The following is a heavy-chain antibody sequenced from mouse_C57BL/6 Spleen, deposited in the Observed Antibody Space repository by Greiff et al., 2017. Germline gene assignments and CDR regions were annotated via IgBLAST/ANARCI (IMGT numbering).Heavy chain of an antibody. CDR1: GYTFTSYW. D-gene: IGHD3-2*02. Sequence: QVQLQQSGAELAKPGASVKLSCKASGYTFTSYWMHWVKQRPGQGLEWIGYINPCCGYTKYNQKFKDKATLTADKSSSTAYMQLSSLTYEDSAVYYCAKIDSSGYVEDYFDNGGQGPTLTVSS. CDR2: INPCCGYT. V-gene: IGHV1-7*01. CDR3: AKIDSSGYVEDYFDN. J-gene: IGHJ2*01.